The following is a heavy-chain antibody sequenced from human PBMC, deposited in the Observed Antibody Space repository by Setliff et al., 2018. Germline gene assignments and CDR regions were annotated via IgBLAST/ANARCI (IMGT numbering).Heavy chain of an antibody. CDR1: GYRFSSHW. Sequence: PGESLTISCKGSGYRFSSHWIGWVRQMPGKGLEWMGIIYPGDSDTRYSPSFQGQVTISADKSISTAYLQWSSLKASDTAMYYCANSSGSSSNDAFDIWGQGTTVTVSS. CDR3: ANSSGSSSNDAFDI. J-gene: IGHJ3*02. V-gene: IGHV5-51*01. D-gene: IGHD1-26*01. CDR2: IYPGDSDT.